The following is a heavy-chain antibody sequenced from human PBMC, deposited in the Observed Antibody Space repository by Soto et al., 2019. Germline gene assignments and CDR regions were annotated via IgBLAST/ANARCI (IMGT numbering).Heavy chain of an antibody. CDR1: GYTFTGYF. CDR3: ARGGGTILAPLP. J-gene: IGHJ5*02. V-gene: IGHV1-2*02. D-gene: IGHD3-3*01. CDR2: INPNSGAT. Sequence: QVQLVQSGAEVKKPGASVKVSCKASGYTFTGYFMHWVRQAPGQGLEWMGWINPNSGATKYAQKFQGRVTLSRDTSIRTACMELTGLRSDDTAVYYCARGGGTILAPLPWGQGTQVTVSS.